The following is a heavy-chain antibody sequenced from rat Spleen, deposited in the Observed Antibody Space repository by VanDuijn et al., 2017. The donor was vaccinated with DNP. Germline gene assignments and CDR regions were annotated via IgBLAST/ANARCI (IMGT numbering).Heavy chain of an antibody. CDR1: GFTFNNYW. CDR3: VRPNYPDTAYAMDA. CDR2: ITSSGGST. J-gene: IGHJ4*01. V-gene: IGHV5-31*01. D-gene: IGHD1-4*01. Sequence: EVQLVESGGDLVQPGRSLKLSCVASGFTFNNYWMTWIRQVPGKGLEWIASITSSGGSTYYQDSVKGRFTISRDKAKSSRYLQMNSLKSEDTATYYCVRPNYPDTAYAMDAWGQGTSVTVSS.